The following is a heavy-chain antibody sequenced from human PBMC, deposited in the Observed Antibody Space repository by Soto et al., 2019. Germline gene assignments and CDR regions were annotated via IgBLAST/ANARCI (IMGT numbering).Heavy chain of an antibody. J-gene: IGHJ2*01. D-gene: IGHD3-10*01. Sequence: QVQLQESGPGLVKPSETLSLTCTVSGGSISSYYWSWIRQPPGKGLEWIGYIYYSGSTNYNPSLMSRVTISVDTSTNQCSLKLSSVTAADTAVDYCAAAGRWLHYWYFDLCGRGPLVTVSS. CDR1: GGSISSYY. V-gene: IGHV4-59*01. CDR3: AAAGRWLHYWYFDL. CDR2: IYYSGST.